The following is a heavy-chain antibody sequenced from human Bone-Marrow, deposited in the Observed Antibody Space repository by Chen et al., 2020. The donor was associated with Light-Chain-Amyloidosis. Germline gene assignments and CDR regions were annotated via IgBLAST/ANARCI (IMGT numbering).Heavy chain of an antibody. CDR1: GFAFSSYA. CDR2: ISGSGGRR. D-gene: IGHD6-6*01. J-gene: IGHJ4*02. CDR3: ARRTYSSSSQY. V-gene: IGHV3-23*04. Sequence: EVQLVESGGGLLQRGGSLRLSCAASGFAFSSYAMSWVRQAPGKGLEWVSTISGSGGRRYYGDSVKGGFTISRDNAKNSLYLQMNSLRAEDTAVYYCARRTYSSSSQYWGRGTLVTVSS.